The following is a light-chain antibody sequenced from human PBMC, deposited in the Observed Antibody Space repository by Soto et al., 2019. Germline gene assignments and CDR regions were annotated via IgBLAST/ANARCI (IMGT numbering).Light chain of an antibody. J-gene: IGKJ3*01. CDR1: QSISNF. V-gene: IGKV1-39*01. CDR3: QQSYSSPAFT. CDR2: AAS. Sequence: DIRMTQSPSSLSASVGDRVSITCRASQSISNFLNWYQQKPGKAPKLLIYAASNLHSGVPSRFSGSGSWTEFTLTITSLQPEDFATYYCQQSYSSPAFTFGPGTKEDVK.